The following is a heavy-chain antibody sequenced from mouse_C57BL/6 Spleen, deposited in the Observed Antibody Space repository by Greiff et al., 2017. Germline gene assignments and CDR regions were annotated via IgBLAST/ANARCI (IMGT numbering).Heavy chain of an antibody. J-gene: IGHJ2*01. D-gene: IGHD1-1*01. CDR1: GYTFTDYN. V-gene: IGHV1-18*01. CDR3: ARGSFITTVGYFDY. CDR2: INPNNGGT. Sequence: EVQLQQSGPELVKPGASVKIPCKASGYTFTDYNMDWVKQSHGKSLEWIGDINPNNGGTIYNQKFKGKATLTVDKSSSTAYMELRSLTSEDTAVYYCARGSFITTVGYFDYWGQGTTLTGSS.